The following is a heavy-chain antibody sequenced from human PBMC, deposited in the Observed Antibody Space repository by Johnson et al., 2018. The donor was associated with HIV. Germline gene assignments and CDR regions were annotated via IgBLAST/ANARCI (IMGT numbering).Heavy chain of an antibody. V-gene: IGHV3-30*02. J-gene: IGHJ3*02. CDR1: GFTFSSYA. D-gene: IGHD3-10*01. CDR3: AKVSGGGIVRWDI. CDR2: IRYDGGNT. Sequence: QVQLVESGGGVVQPGRSLRLSCAASGFTFSSYAMHWVRQAPGKGLEWVAFIRYDGGNTYYADSVKGRFTISRDNSKNTLYLQMHSLRAEDTAVYYCAKVSGGGIVRWDIWGQGTMVTVSS.